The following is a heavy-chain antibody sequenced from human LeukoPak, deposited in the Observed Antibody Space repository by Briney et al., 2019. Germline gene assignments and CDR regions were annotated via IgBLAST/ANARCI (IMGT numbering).Heavy chain of an antibody. V-gene: IGHV3-9*01. CDR1: GFTFHDYA. Sequence: GRSLRLYCAASGFTFHDYAMHWVRHPPGKGLEWVSGITWNRGRIGYADSVKGRFTISRDNANNTLYLQMNSLRAEDTALYYCAKGLGYCSGGSCYPDYWGQGTLVTVSS. J-gene: IGHJ4*02. D-gene: IGHD2-15*01. CDR3: AKGLGYCSGGSCYPDY. CDR2: ITWNRGRI.